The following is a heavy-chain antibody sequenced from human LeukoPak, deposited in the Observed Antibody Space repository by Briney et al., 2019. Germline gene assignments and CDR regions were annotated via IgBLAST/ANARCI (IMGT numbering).Heavy chain of an antibody. V-gene: IGHV3-21*01. CDR2: ISSSSSYI. CDR1: GFTFSSYS. Sequence: GGSPRLSCAASGFTFSSYSMNWVRQAPGKGLEWVSSISSSSSYIYYADSVKGRFTISRDNAKNSLYLQMNSLRAEDTAVYYCARKGVYCSSTSCQIPYGMDVWGQGTTVTVSS. J-gene: IGHJ6*02. D-gene: IGHD2-2*01. CDR3: ARKGVYCSSTSCQIPYGMDV.